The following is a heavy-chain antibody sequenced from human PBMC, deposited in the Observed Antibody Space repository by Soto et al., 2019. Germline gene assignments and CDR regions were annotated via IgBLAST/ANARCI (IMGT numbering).Heavy chain of an antibody. CDR2: IIPVFGTA. V-gene: IGHV1-69*13. J-gene: IGHJ6*02. CDR1: GGTFSSYA. D-gene: IGHD3-3*01. CDR3: ARDVITIFGVVIISRPMDV. Sequence: ASVKVSCKASGGTFSSYAISWVRQAPGQGLECMGGIIPVFGTANYAQKFQGRVTINADESTSTVYMELSSLRSEDTAVYYCARDVITIFGVVIISRPMDVWGQGTTVTVSS.